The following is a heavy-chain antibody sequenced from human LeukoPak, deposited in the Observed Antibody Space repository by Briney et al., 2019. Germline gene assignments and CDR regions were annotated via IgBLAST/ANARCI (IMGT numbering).Heavy chain of an antibody. CDR2: MNPNSGNT. CDR3: ARENYYGSGSYYIPYNWFDP. J-gene: IGHJ5*02. D-gene: IGHD3-10*01. CDR1: GYTFTSYD. Sequence: ASVKVSCKASGYTFTSYDINWVRQATGQGLEWMGWMNPNSGNTGYAQKFQGRVTMTRNTSISTAYMELSSLRSEHTAVYYCARENYYGSGSYYIPYNWFDPWGQGTLVTVSS. V-gene: IGHV1-8*01.